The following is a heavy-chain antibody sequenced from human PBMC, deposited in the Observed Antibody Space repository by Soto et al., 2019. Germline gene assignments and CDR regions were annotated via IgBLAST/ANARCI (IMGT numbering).Heavy chain of an antibody. V-gene: IGHV4-30-4*01. J-gene: IGHJ4*02. CDR2: ISFRGST. CDR3: ARNAFFDY. D-gene: IGHD2-2*01. Sequence: PSETLSLTCSVSGDSISDDKYYWSWIRQSPGKGLEWLGYISFRGSTYYNPSLKGRLSISVEPSKNEFFLKLNSMTAADTAVYYCARNAFFDYWGQGILVTVSS. CDR1: GDSISDDKYY.